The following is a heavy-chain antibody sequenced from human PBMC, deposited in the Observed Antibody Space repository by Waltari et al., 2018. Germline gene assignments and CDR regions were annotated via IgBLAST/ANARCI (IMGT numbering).Heavy chain of an antibody. CDR1: GYSFTNYA. V-gene: IGHV7-4-1*02. Sequence: QVQLVQSGSELKKPGASVKVSCKASGYSFTNYAINWIRQAPGQGLELMGWINTNTRNPVYVQGFTGRFVFSLDTSVNTAYLQINSLKAEDTAVYFCARKVVPPARVVVNWFDPWGQGTLVTVSS. J-gene: IGHJ5*02. CDR3: ARKVVPPARVVVNWFDP. CDR2: INTNTRNP. D-gene: IGHD2-2*01.